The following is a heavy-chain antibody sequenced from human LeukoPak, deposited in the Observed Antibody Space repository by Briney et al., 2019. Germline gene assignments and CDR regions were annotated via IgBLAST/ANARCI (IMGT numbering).Heavy chain of an antibody. CDR1: GFTFGDYA. Sequence: PGGSLRLSCTASGFTFGDYAMSWFRQAPGKGLEWVSYISSSGSTIYYADSVKGRFTISRDNAKNSLYLQMNSLRAEDTAVYYCARWLRPTHLEQRLWDNYWGQGTLVTVSS. V-gene: IGHV3-11*04. CDR3: ARWLRPTHLEQRLWDNY. D-gene: IGHD5-12*01. J-gene: IGHJ4*02. CDR2: ISSSGSTI.